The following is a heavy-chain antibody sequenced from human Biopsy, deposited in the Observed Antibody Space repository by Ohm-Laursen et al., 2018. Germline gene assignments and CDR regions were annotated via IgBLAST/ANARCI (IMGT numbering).Heavy chain of an antibody. V-gene: IGHV3-21*01. CDR2: VTTTSSYI. J-gene: IGHJ4*02. CDR3: ARAYPPPGRRLVAVAGDFDC. D-gene: IGHD2-15*01. CDR1: GFDFSDYS. Sequence: SLRLSCAASGFDFSDYSMSWVRQAPGKGLEWVSSVTTTSSYIYYADSVKGRFTISRDNAKNSLYLQINSLRAEDTAVYYCARAYPPPGRRLVAVAGDFDCWGQGTRVTVSS.